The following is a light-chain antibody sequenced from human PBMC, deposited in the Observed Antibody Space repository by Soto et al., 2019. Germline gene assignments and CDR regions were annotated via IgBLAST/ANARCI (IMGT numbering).Light chain of an antibody. CDR2: EVT. V-gene: IGLV2-8*01. J-gene: IGLJ1*01. CDR1: SSDVGGYNF. CDR3: SSYAGSSNV. Sequence: QSVLSQPPSASGSPGRSVTISCTGASSDVGGYNFVSWYQQHPGKAPKLLIYEVTKRPSGVPDRFSGSKSGNTASLTVSGLQAEDEADYYCSSYAGSSNVFGTGTKV.